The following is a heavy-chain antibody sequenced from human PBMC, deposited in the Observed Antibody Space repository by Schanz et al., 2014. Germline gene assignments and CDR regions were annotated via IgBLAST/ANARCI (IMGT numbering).Heavy chain of an antibody. CDR3: ASPPISVAGRLADY. CDR2: IDYAGST. J-gene: IGHJ4*02. Sequence: EVQLVESGGGLVKPGGSLRLSCAASGFTFSDHFMDWVRQAPGKGLEWVSLIDYAGSTNYADSVKGRMTVSRDTSKNALFLQMNNLRAEDTAVYYCASPPISVAGRLADYWGQGILVDGSS. CDR1: GFTFSDHF. D-gene: IGHD6-19*01. V-gene: IGHV3-66*01.